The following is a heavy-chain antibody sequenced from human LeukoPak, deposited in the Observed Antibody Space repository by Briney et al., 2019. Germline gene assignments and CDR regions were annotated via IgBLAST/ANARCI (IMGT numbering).Heavy chain of an antibody. J-gene: IGHJ4*02. CDR3: ARAQRGAGSY. CDR2: INPSGGST. Sequence: ASVKVSCKASGYTFTSYYMHWVRQAPGEGLEWMGIINPSGGSTSYAQKFQGRVTMTRDTSTSTVYMELSILRSEDTAVYYCARAQRGAGSYWGQGTLVTVSS. CDR1: GYTFTSYY. D-gene: IGHD1-26*01. V-gene: IGHV1-46*01.